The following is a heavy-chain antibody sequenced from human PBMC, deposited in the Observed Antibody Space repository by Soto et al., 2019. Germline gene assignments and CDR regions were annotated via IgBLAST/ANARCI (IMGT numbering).Heavy chain of an antibody. D-gene: IGHD6-19*01. CDR1: GYTFTSYG. CDR2: ISAYNGNT. CDR3: ARPPIGYSSGWYGGGFDY. V-gene: IGHV1-18*01. J-gene: IGHJ4*02. Sequence: QVQLVQSGAEVKKPGASVKVSCKASGYTFTSYGISWVRQAPGQGLEWMGWISAYNGNTNYAQKLQGRFTMTTDTSTSTAYMELRSLRSDDTAVYYCARPPIGYSSGWYGGGFDYWGQGTLVTVSS.